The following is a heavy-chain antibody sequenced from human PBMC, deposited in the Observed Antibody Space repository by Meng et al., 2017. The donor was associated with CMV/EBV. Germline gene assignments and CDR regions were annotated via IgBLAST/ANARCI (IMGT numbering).Heavy chain of an antibody. J-gene: IGHJ4*02. CDR2: TYYRSKWYN. D-gene: IGHD6-13*01. Sequence: SETLSLTCAISGDSVSSNSAAWNWIRQSPSRGLEWLGRTYYRSKWYNDYAVSVKSRITINPDTSKNQFSLQLNSVTPEDTAVYYRARAGGYSSSWYFDYWGQGTLVTVSS. CDR1: GDSVSSNSAA. V-gene: IGHV6-1*01. CDR3: ARAGGYSSSWYFDY.